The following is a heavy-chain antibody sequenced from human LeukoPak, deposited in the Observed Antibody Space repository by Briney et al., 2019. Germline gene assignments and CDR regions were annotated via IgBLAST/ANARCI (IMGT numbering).Heavy chain of an antibody. J-gene: IGHJ5*02. CDR1: GYTFTGYY. Sequence: ASVKVSCKASGYTFTGYYMHWVRQAPGQGLEWMGWINPNSGGTNYAQKFQGRVTMTRDTSISTAYMELSRLRSDDTAVYYCARDWSGSYYIYNWFDPWGQGTLVTVSS. CDR3: ARDWSGSYYIYNWFDP. CDR2: INPNSGGT. V-gene: IGHV1-2*02. D-gene: IGHD3-10*01.